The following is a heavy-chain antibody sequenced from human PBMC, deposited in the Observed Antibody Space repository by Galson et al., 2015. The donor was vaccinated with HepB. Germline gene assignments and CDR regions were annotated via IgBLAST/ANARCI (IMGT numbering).Heavy chain of an antibody. CDR1: GYTFTNYA. Sequence: SVKVSCKASGYTFTNYAIHWVRQAPGQRLEWMGWINAGNGNTKYSQKFQGRVTITRDTSASTAYMELSSLRPEDTAVYYCASSRSGSYYHFDYWGRGTLVTVSS. D-gene: IGHD1-26*01. V-gene: IGHV1-3*01. CDR2: INAGNGNT. CDR3: ASSRSGSYYHFDY. J-gene: IGHJ4*02.